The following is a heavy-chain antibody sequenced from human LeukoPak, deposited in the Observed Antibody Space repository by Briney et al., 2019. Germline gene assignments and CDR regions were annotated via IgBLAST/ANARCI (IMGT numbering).Heavy chain of an antibody. CDR3: ARSGKMATITWGVLDY. CDR2: ISSSGSTI. Sequence: GGSLRLSCAASGFTFSSYEMNWVRQAPGKGLEWVSYISSSGSTIYYADSVKGRFTISRDNAKNSLYLQMNSLRAEDTAAYYCARSGKMATITWGVLDYWGQGTLVTVSS. D-gene: IGHD5-24*01. V-gene: IGHV3-48*03. J-gene: IGHJ4*02. CDR1: GFTFSSYE.